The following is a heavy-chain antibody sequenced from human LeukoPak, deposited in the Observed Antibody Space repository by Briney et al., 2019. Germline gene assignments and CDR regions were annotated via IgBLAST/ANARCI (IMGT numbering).Heavy chain of an antibody. CDR1: GYTFTGYY. D-gene: IGHD5-12*01. J-gene: IGHJ3*02. CDR2: INPKSGAT. V-gene: IGHV1-2*02. CDR3: ARDHEVATIIRAFDI. Sequence: ASVKVSCKASGYTFTGYYMHWVRQAPGQGLEWMGWINPKSGATTYAQKFQDRVTLTRDTSINTAYMDLSGLASDDTAVYYCARDHEVATIIRAFDIWGQGTMVTVSS.